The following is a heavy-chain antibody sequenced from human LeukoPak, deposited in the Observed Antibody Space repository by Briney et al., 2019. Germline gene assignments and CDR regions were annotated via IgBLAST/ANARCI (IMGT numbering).Heavy chain of an antibody. D-gene: IGHD3-22*01. CDR2: ISYDGSNK. V-gene: IGHV3-30*03. CDR1: GFTFSSYG. Sequence: GGSLRLSCVASGFTFSSYGMHWVRQAPGKGLEWVAVISYDGSNKYYADSVKGRFTISRDNSKNTLYLQMNSLRAEDTAIYYCARSYYDSTGYYLAEYFQHWGQGTLVTVSS. CDR3: ARSYYDSTGYYLAEYFQH. J-gene: IGHJ1*01.